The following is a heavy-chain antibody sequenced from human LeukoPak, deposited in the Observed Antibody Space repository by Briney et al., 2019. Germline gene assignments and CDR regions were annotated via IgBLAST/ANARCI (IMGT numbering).Heavy chain of an antibody. CDR3: AKGGVLWFGELLPHYYFDY. Sequence: PGGSLRLSCAASGFTFSSYGMHWVRQAPGKGLEWVAVISYDITTKFYGDSVKGRFTISRDNSKNTLYLQMNSLRAEDTAVYYCAKGGVLWFGELLPHYYFDYWGQGTLVTVSS. CDR1: GFTFSSYG. J-gene: IGHJ4*02. D-gene: IGHD3-10*01. CDR2: ISYDITTK. V-gene: IGHV3-30*18.